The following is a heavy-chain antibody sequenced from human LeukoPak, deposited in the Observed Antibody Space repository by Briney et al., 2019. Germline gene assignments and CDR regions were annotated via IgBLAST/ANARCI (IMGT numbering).Heavy chain of an antibody. CDR2: ISAYNGNT. CDR1: GYTFTSYG. V-gene: IGHV1-18*01. Sequence: GASVKVSCKASGYTFTSYGISWVRQAPGQGLEGMGWISAYNGNTNYAQKLQGRVTMTTDTSTSTAYMELRSLRSDDTAVYYCARAMKEYNWNYQLDYWGQGTLVTVSS. CDR3: ARAMKEYNWNYQLDY. J-gene: IGHJ4*02. D-gene: IGHD1-7*01.